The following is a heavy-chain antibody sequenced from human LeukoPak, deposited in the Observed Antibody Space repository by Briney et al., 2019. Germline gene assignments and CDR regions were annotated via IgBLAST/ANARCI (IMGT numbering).Heavy chain of an antibody. CDR2: ISSSGTT. CDR3: ASEGCSGGVCYFDY. CDR1: GGSNSYYY. V-gene: IGHV4-4*07. D-gene: IGHD2-15*01. J-gene: IGHJ4*02. Sequence: SETLSLTXTVSGGSNSYYYWTWIRQPAGKGLEWIGRISSSGTTNYTPSLRSRVTLSLDMSENQFSLKLSSVTAADTAVYFCASEGCSGGVCYFDYWGRGTLVTVSS.